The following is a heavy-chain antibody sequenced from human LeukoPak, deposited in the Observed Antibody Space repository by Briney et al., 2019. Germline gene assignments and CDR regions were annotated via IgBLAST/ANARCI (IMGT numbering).Heavy chain of an antibody. J-gene: IGHJ4*02. CDR3: ARTFLSGDGYKVGYFDY. Sequence: PGGSLRLSCAASGLTVSTNYMSWVRQAPGKGLECVSLIYSGGSTYYADSVKGRFTISRDNSKNTLYLQMNSLTAEDTAVYYCARTFLSGDGYKVGYFDYWGQGTLVTVSS. CDR2: IYSGGST. CDR1: GLTVSTNY. V-gene: IGHV3-53*01. D-gene: IGHD5-24*01.